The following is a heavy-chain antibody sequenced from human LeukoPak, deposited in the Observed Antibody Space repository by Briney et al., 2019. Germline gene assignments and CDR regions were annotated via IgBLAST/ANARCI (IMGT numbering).Heavy chain of an antibody. CDR2: IYYSGST. D-gene: IGHD6-19*01. Sequence: SETLSLTCTVSGGSISSSIYYWGWIRQPPGKGLEWIGSIYYSGSTYYNPSLKSRVTISVDTSKNQFSLKLSSVTAADTAVYYCARRAHSSGWTYYFDYWGQGTLVTVSS. CDR1: GGSISSSIYY. CDR3: ARRAHSSGWTYYFDY. J-gene: IGHJ4*02. V-gene: IGHV4-39*01.